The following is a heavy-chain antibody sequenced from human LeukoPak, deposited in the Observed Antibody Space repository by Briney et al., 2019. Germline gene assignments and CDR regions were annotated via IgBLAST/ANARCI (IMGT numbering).Heavy chain of an antibody. V-gene: IGHV3-7*03. D-gene: IGHD1-26*01. CDR1: GFTFSTYW. CDR2: IKPDGSDK. Sequence: GGSLRLSCAASGFTFSTYWMNWVRQAPGKGLEWVANIKPDGSDKYYVDSVKGRFTVSRDNAKNSLYLQMNSLRAEDTAVYYCATEPGAYLDYWGQGTLVTVSS. CDR3: ATEPGAYLDY. J-gene: IGHJ4*02.